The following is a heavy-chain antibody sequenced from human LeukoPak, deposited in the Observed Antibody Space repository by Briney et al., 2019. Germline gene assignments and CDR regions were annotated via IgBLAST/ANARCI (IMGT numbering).Heavy chain of an antibody. D-gene: IGHD5-12*01. V-gene: IGHV4-39*07. CDR3: ARWGWLRNFDY. CDR2: IYYSGST. J-gene: IGHJ4*02. CDR1: GGSISSSSYY. Sequence: SETLSLTCTVSGGSISSSSYYWGWIRQPPGKGLEWIGSIYYSGSTYYNPSLKSRVTISVDTSKNQFSLKLSSVTAADTAVYYCARWGWLRNFDYWGQGTLVTVSS.